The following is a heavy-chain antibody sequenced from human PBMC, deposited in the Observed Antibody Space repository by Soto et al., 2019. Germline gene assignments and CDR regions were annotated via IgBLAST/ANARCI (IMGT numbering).Heavy chain of an antibody. D-gene: IGHD3-10*01. V-gene: IGHV3-7*03. J-gene: IGHJ4*02. CDR2: IKTDGSKT. Sequence: PGGSLRLSCAASGFTFSSFWMSWVRQAPGKGLDWVANIKTDGSKTHYVDSVKGRFTIARDNPKASLFLQMNSLRVEDTAVYFCTSDRYPRFCHGSGSYPDYWGQGTPVTVSS. CDR1: GFTFSSFW. CDR3: TSDRYPRFCHGSGSYPDY.